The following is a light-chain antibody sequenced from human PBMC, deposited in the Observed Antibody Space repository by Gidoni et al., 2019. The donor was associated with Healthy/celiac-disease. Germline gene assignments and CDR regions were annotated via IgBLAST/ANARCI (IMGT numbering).Light chain of an antibody. CDR1: QSVSSY. V-gene: IGKV3-11*01. CDR2: DAS. CDR3: QQRSNWLLFT. Sequence: EIVLPQSPATLSLSPGERATLSCRASQSVSSYLAWYQQTPGQAPRLLIYDASNRATGIPARFSGSGSGTDFTLTISSLEPEDFAVYYCQQRSNWLLFTFGPGTKVDIK. J-gene: IGKJ3*01.